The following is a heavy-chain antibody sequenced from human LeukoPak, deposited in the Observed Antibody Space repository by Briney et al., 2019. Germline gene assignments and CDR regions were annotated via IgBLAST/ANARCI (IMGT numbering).Heavy chain of an antibody. J-gene: IGHJ4*02. CDR2: IKQDGSEK. Sequence: GGSLRLSCVASGFTFSNYWMSWVRQAPGKGLEWVANIKQDGSEKYYVDSLKGRFTISRDNAKNSLYLQMNSLRAEDTAVYYCARVKDYYDSSGYYYSSRAFDYWGQGTLVTVSS. V-gene: IGHV3-7*01. CDR3: ARVKDYYDSSGYYYSSRAFDY. D-gene: IGHD3-22*01. CDR1: GFTFSNYW.